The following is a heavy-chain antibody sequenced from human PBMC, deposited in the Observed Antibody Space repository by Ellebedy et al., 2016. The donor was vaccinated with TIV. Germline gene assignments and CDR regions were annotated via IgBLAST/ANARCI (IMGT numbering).Heavy chain of an antibody. Sequence: GESLKISCAASGLTLSNYWMHWVRQAPGKGLMWVARINQDGSVTNYADSVQGRFTISRDNAKDTLFLEMNSLRADDTAVYYCVPVGDPRGSDPWGQGTLVTVSS. CDR2: INQDGSVT. CDR3: VPVGDPRGSDP. V-gene: IGHV3-74*01. CDR1: GLTLSNYW. J-gene: IGHJ5*02. D-gene: IGHD3-16*01.